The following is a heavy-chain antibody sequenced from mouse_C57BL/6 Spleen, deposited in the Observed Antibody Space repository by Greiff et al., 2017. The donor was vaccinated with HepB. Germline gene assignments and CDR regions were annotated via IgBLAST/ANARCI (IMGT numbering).Heavy chain of an antibody. D-gene: IGHD2-3*01. V-gene: IGHV1-26*01. CDR2: INPNNGGT. Sequence: EVQLQQSGPELVKPGASVKISCKASGYTFTDYYMNWVKQSHGKSLEWIGDINPNNGGTSYNQKFKGKATLTVDKSSSTAYMELRSLTSEDSAVYYCARYYFDGYYYYAMDYWGQGTSVTVSS. CDR1: GYTFTDYY. CDR3: ARYYFDGYYYYAMDY. J-gene: IGHJ4*01.